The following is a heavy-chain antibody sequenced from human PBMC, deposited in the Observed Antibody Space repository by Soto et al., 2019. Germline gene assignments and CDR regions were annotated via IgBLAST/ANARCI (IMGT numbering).Heavy chain of an antibody. CDR3: ARARVYATGPLDF. CDR2: ISSSSDYI. J-gene: IGHJ4*02. V-gene: IGHV3-21*04. Sequence: GSLILSCAASGFTFTSYTMNWVRQAPGKGLEWVSSISSSSDYIYYADSMKGRVTISRDNAKNSLFLDMNSLTGEDTAVYYCARARVYATGPLDFWGQGTLVTVSS. CDR1: GFTFTSYT. D-gene: IGHD6-13*01.